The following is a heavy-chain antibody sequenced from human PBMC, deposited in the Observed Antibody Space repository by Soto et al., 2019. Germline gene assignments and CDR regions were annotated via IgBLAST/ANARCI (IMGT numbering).Heavy chain of an antibody. CDR1: GGTFSSYA. D-gene: IGHD5-12*01. CDR2: ISPIFGTA. J-gene: IGHJ4*02. CDR3: EFSTPLQELATLRGI. Sequence: SVKVSFKASGGTFSSYAISWVRQAPGQGREWMGGISPIFGTANYAQKFQGRVTITADKATSTAYMELSSLRSEDTAVYYCEFSTPLQELATLRGIWGQGTLVTVSS. V-gene: IGHV1-69*06.